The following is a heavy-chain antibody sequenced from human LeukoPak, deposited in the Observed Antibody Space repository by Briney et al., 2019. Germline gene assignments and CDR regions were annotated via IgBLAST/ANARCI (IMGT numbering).Heavy chain of an antibody. Sequence: GGSLRLSCAASGFTFSTYAMSWVRQAPGKGLEWVSAISGSGGSTYYADSVKGRFTISRDNSKNTLYLQMNSLRAEDTAVYYCAKDGLWFGELSPSDYWGQGTLVTVSS. CDR2: ISGSGGST. CDR3: AKDGLWFGELSPSDY. J-gene: IGHJ4*02. D-gene: IGHD3-10*01. CDR1: GFTFSTYA. V-gene: IGHV3-23*01.